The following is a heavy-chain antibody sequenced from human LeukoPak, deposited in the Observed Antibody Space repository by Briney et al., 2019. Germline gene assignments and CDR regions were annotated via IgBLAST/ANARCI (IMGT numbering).Heavy chain of an antibody. Sequence: SETLSLTCTVSGGSISSYYWSWIRQPPGKGLEWIGYIYYSGSTNYSPSLKSRVTISVDTSKNQFSLKLSSVTAADTAVYYCARAGKYYYDSSGYYGANAFDIWGQGTMVTVSS. CDR2: IYYSGST. V-gene: IGHV4-59*01. D-gene: IGHD3-22*01. CDR3: ARAGKYYYDSSGYYGANAFDI. CDR1: GGSISSYY. J-gene: IGHJ3*02.